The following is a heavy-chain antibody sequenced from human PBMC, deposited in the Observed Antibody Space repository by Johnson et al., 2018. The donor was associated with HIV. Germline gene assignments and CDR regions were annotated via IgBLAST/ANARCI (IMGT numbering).Heavy chain of an antibody. Sequence: QVQLVESGGGVIRPGGSLRLSCAASGFTFSSNGMHWVRQAPGKGLEWVAFIRYDASNTYYADSVKGRFTISRDNSKNTLYLQMNSLKTEDTAVYYCTTARNRLWSSSGWTGFWAFYVWGQGTMVTVSS. D-gene: IGHD6-19*01. CDR1: GFTFSSNG. J-gene: IGHJ3*01. CDR2: IRYDASNT. V-gene: IGHV3-30*02. CDR3: TTARNRLWSSSGWTGFWAFYV.